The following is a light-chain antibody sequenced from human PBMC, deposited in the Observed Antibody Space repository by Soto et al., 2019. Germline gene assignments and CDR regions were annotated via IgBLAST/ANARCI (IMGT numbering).Light chain of an antibody. V-gene: IGLV2-11*01. Sequence: SALTQPRSVSGSPGQSVTISCTGTSSDVGGYNYVSWYQQHPGKAPKLMIYDVSKRPSGVPDRFSGSKSGNTASLTISGLQAEDEADYYCCSYAGRSVLFGGGTKLTVL. CDR2: DVS. CDR3: CSYAGRSVL. CDR1: SSDVGGYNY. J-gene: IGLJ2*01.